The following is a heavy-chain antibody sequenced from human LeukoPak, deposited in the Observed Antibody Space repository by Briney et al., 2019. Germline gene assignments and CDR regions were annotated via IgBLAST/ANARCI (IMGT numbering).Heavy chain of an antibody. D-gene: IGHD1-1*01. Sequence: ASVKVSRKASGYTFTSYDINWVRQATGQGLEWMGWMNPNSGNTGYAQKFQGRVTMTRNTSISTAYMELSSLRSEDTAVYYCARGRQTYNWNDGVWYYYGMDVWGQGTTVTVSS. V-gene: IGHV1-8*01. CDR2: MNPNSGNT. CDR3: ARGRQTYNWNDGVWYYYGMDV. J-gene: IGHJ6*02. CDR1: GYTFTSYD.